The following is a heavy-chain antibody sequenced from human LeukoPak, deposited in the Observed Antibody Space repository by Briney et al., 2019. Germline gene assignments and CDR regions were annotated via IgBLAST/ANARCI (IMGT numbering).Heavy chain of an antibody. V-gene: IGHV3-74*01. CDR2: INSDGSST. D-gene: IGHD3-10*01. CDR1: GFSFSSYW. CDR3: ARGRGSGSSDY. J-gene: IGHJ4*02. Sequence: PGGSLRLSCAASGFSFSSYWMHWVHQVPGKGLVWVSRINSDGSSTIYADSVKGRFTISRDNAKNTLYLQMNSLRAEDTAVYYCARGRGSGSSDYWGQGTLVTVSS.